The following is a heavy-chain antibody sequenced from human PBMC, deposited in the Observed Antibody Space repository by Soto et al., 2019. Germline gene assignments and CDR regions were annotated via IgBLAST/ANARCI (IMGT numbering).Heavy chain of an antibody. D-gene: IGHD3-22*01. CDR2: IYHSGST. Sequence: SETLSLTCAVSGGSISSGGYSWSWIRQPPGKGLEWIGYIYHSGSTYYNPSLKSRVTISVDRSKNQFSLKLSSVTAADTAVYYCARRQVNTCGYWGQGTLVAVSS. V-gene: IGHV4-30-2*01. CDR3: ARRQVNTCGY. CDR1: GGSISSGGYS. J-gene: IGHJ1*01.